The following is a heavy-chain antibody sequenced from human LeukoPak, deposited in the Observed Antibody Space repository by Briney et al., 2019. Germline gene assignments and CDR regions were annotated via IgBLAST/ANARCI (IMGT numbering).Heavy chain of an antibody. J-gene: IGHJ5*02. CDR2: ISSSSSYI. CDR3: ARVGLAFLGLNP. D-gene: IGHD2/OR15-2a*01. V-gene: IGHV3-21*01. CDR1: GFTFSSHS. Sequence: PGGSLRLSCAASGFTFSSHSMNWVRQAPGKGLEWVSSISSSSSYIYYADSVKGRFTISRDNAKNSLYLQMNSLRAEDTAVYYCARVGLAFLGLNPWGQGTLVTVSS.